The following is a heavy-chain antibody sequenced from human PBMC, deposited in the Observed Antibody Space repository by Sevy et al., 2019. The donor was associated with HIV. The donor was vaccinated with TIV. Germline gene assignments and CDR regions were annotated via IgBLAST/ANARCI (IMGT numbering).Heavy chain of an antibody. V-gene: IGHV3-9*01. Sequence: GGSLRLSCAASGFTFDDYAMHWVRQAPGKGLEWVSGISWNSRSIGYADSVKGRFTISRDNAKNSLYLQMNSLRAEDTALYYCAKGGYSYGPETSFDYWGQGTLVTVSS. D-gene: IGHD5-18*01. J-gene: IGHJ4*02. CDR2: ISWNSRSI. CDR1: GFTFDDYA. CDR3: AKGGYSYGPETSFDY.